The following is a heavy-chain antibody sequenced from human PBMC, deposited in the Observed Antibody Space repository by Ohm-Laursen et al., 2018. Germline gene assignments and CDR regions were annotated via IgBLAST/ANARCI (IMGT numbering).Heavy chain of an antibody. CDR2: IIAITGNT. CDR1: GGTLHNYA. Sequence: GASVKVSCKTSGGTLHNYAITWVRQAPGQGLEWVGRIIAITGNTYYAQRFQGRVTIIADKSTNTSYLELTSLKSEDTAVFFCAGDPLGGATMAPKYWGPGTLVTVAS. J-gene: IGHJ4*02. D-gene: IGHD3-16*01. V-gene: IGHV1-69*04. CDR3: AGDPLGGATMAPKY.